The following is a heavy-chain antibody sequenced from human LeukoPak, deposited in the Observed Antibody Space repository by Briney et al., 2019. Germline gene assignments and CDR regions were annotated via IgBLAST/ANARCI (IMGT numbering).Heavy chain of an antibody. J-gene: IGHJ2*01. Sequence: GGSLRLSCAASGFTFTTYNMNWVRQAPGKGLEWVSYISTTSSNIYYADSVEGRFTISRDNAKNLLYLQMDSLRDEDTAVYYCARASPADFNLWGRGTLVTVSS. CDR3: ARASPADFNL. CDR2: ISTTSSNI. CDR1: GFTFTTYN. V-gene: IGHV3-48*02.